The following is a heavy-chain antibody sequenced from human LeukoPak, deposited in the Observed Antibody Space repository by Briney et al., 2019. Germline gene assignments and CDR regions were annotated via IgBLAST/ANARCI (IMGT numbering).Heavy chain of an antibody. V-gene: IGHV3-49*04. CDR1: GFTFGDYA. CDR3: AKYGSGRGYGLDV. J-gene: IGHJ6*02. Sequence: PGRSLRLSCTASGFTFGDYAMSWVRQAPGKGREWLSFIRSKAYGGATEHAASVKGRFTISRDDSKSIAYLQMNSLKTEDTAVYYCAKYGSGRGYGLDVWGQGTTVTVSS. D-gene: IGHD1-26*01. CDR2: IRSKAYGGAT.